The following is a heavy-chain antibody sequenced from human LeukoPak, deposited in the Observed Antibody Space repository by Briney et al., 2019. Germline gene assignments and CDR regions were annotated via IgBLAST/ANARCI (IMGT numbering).Heavy chain of an antibody. CDR1: GGTFSSYA. CDR3: AREGYGDCAIDY. D-gene: IGHD4-17*01. V-gene: IGHV1-69*13. Sequence: SVKVSCKASGGTFSSYAISWVRQAPGQGLEWMGGIIPIFGTANYAQKFQGRVTITADESTSTAYMELGSLRSEDTAVYYCAREGYGDCAIDYWGQGTLVTVSS. J-gene: IGHJ4*02. CDR2: IIPIFGTA.